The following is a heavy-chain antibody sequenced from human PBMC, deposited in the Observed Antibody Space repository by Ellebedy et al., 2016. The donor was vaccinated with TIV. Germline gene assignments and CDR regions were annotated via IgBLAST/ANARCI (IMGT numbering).Heavy chain of an antibody. Sequence: MPSGTLSLTCTVSGCSISSGGHYWSWIRQHPGKGLEWIGYIYYSGSTNYKPSLKSRVTISVDTSKNKFFLKLNSVTAADTAVHYCARGGAGGYWYFDLWGRGTLVTVSS. D-gene: IGHD4-23*01. CDR1: GCSISSGGHY. CDR2: IYYSGST. CDR3: ARGGAGGYWYFDL. J-gene: IGHJ2*01. V-gene: IGHV4-31*03.